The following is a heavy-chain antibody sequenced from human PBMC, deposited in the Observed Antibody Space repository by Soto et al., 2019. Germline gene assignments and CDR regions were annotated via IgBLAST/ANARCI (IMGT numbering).Heavy chain of an antibody. V-gene: IGHV1-8*01. CDR2: MNPNSGNT. CDR3: ARGGPPEIAAAGTVYYYYYMDV. J-gene: IGHJ6*03. Sequence: QVQLVQSGAEVKKPGASVKVSCKASGYTFTSYDINWVRQATGQGLEWMGWMNPNSGNTGYAQKFQGRVTMTRNSSISTAYMGLSSLRSEDTAVYYCARGGPPEIAAAGTVYYYYYMDVWGKGTTVTVSS. CDR1: GYTFTSYD. D-gene: IGHD6-13*01.